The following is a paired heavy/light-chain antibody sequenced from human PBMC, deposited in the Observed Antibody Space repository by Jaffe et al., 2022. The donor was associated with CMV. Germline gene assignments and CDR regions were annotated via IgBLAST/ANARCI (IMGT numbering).Heavy chain of an antibody. CDR1: GFTFSDYY. CDR3: ARATIGYCSGGSCYNDY. CDR2: ISSSGSTI. J-gene: IGHJ4*02. D-gene: IGHD2-15*01. V-gene: IGHV3-11*01. Sequence: QVQLVESGGGLVKPGGSLRLSCAASGFTFSDYYMSWIRQAPGKGLEWVSYISSSGSTIYYADSVKGRFTISRDNAKNSLYLQMNSLRAEDTAVYYCARATIGYCSGGSCYNDYWGQGTLVTVSS.
Light chain of an antibody. V-gene: IGKV1-5*03. CDR3: QQYNSLWT. CDR2: KAS. CDR1: QSISSW. Sequence: DIQMTQSPSTLSASVGDRVTITCRASQSISSWLAWYQQKPGKAPKLLIYKASSLESGVPSRFSGSGSGTEFTLTISSLQPDDFATYYCQQYNSLWTFGQGTKVEIK. J-gene: IGKJ1*01.